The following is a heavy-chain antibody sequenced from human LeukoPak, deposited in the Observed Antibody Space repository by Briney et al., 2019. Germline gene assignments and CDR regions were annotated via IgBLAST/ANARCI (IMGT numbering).Heavy chain of an antibody. V-gene: IGHV4-4*02. D-gene: IGHD2-21*02. CDR1: GGSISGTNW. Sequence: SGTLSLTCGVSGGSISGTNWWSWVRQPPGQGLEWIGEISLRGLTNYNPSLRSRLTMSLDESKNQVSLNLTSVTAADTAVYYCARHLNNCGDDCYIFDYWGQGTLVTVSS. CDR3: ARHLNNCGDDCYIFDY. J-gene: IGHJ4*02. CDR2: ISLRGLT.